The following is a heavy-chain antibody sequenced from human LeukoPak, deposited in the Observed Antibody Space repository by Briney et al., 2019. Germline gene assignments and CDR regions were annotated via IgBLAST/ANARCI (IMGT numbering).Heavy chain of an antibody. D-gene: IGHD6-13*01. V-gene: IGHV1-18*01. CDR1: GYTFTSYG. Sequence: ASVKVSCKASGYTFTSYGISWVRQAPGQGLEWMGWISAYNGNTNYAQKLQGRVTMTPDTSTSTVYMELRSLRSDDTAVYYCAREGRIAAAGTPWYFDLWGRGTLVTVSS. J-gene: IGHJ2*01. CDR2: ISAYNGNT. CDR3: AREGRIAAAGTPWYFDL.